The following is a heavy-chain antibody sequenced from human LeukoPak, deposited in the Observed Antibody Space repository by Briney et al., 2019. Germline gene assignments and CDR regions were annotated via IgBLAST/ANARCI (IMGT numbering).Heavy chain of an antibody. CDR2: IYYSGST. CDR3: ASRVRRNYYFDY. D-gene: IGHD1-14*01. Sequence: PSETLSLTCTVSGGSISSSSYYWGWIRQPPGKGLEWIGSIYYSGSTYYNPSLKSRVTISVDTSKNQFSLKLSSVTAADTAVYYCASRVRRNYYFDYWGQGTLVTVSS. J-gene: IGHJ4*02. CDR1: GGSISSSSYY. V-gene: IGHV4-39*01.